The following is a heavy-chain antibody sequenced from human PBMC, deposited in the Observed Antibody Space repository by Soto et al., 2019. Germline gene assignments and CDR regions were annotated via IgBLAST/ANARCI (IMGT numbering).Heavy chain of an antibody. J-gene: IGHJ4*02. Sequence: SLRLSCAASGFTFDDYAMHWVRQAPGKGLEWVSGISWNSGSIGYADSVKGRFTISRDNAKNSLYLQMNSLRAEDTALYYCAKDMGIAVAGTDFDYWGQGTLVTVSS. CDR3: AKDMGIAVAGTDFDY. CDR2: ISWNSGSI. CDR1: GFTFDDYA. V-gene: IGHV3-9*01. D-gene: IGHD6-19*01.